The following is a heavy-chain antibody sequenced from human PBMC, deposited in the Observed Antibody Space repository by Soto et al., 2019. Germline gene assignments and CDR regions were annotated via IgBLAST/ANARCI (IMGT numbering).Heavy chain of an antibody. CDR3: ARDSRYYDFWSGPPAAFDI. CDR2: IIPIFGTA. CDR1: GGTFSSYA. J-gene: IGHJ3*02. D-gene: IGHD3-3*01. V-gene: IGHV1-69*13. Sequence: SVKVSCKASGGTFSSYAISWVRQAPGQGLEWMGGIIPIFGTANYAQKFQGRVTITADESTSTAYMELSSLRSEDTAVYYCARDSRYYDFWSGPPAAFDIWGQGTMVTVSS.